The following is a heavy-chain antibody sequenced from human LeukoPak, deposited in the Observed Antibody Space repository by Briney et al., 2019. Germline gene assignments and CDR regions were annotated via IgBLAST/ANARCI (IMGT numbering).Heavy chain of an antibody. CDR2: LIGSSGST. V-gene: IGHV3-23*01. D-gene: IGHD5-12*01. Sequence: GGSLRLSCAASGFTSTNYAMDWVRQAPGKGLEWVSVLIGSSGSTDYADSVKGRFTISRDKSKNTLFLQMNSLRAEDTAIYFCAKGAYDYIEMGYFDSSGQGTLVTVSS. CDR3: AKGAYDYIEMGYFDS. J-gene: IGHJ4*02. CDR1: GFTSTNYA.